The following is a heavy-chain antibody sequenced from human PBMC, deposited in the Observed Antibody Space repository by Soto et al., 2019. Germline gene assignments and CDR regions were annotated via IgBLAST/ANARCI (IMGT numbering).Heavy chain of an antibody. J-gene: IGHJ4*02. CDR1: GGSISSYY. CDR3: ARGVYSYGFGY. CDR2: IYYSGST. Sequence: QVQLQESGPGLVKSSETLSLTCTVSGGSISSYYWSWIRQPPGKGLEWIGHIYYSGSTNYNPSLKSRVTISVDTSKNQFSLKLSSVTAADTAVYYCARGVYSYGFGYWGQGTLVTVSS. D-gene: IGHD5-18*01. V-gene: IGHV4-59*01.